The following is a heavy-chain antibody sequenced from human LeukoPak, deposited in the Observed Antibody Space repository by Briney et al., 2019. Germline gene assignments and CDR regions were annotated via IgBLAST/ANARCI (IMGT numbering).Heavy chain of an antibody. CDR3: AKDGADILTGYNYFDY. CDR2: ISYDGSNK. V-gene: IGHV3-30*18. J-gene: IGHJ4*02. CDR1: GFTFSSYG. Sequence: GRSLRLSCAASGFTFSSYGMHWVRQAPGKGLEWVAVISYDGSNKYYADSVKGRFTISRDNSKNTLYLQMNSLRAEDTAVYYCAKDGADILTGYNYFDYWGQGTPVTVSS. D-gene: IGHD3-9*01.